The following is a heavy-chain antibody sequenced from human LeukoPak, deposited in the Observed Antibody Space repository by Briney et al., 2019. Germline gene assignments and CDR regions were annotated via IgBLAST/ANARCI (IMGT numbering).Heavy chain of an antibody. CDR2: ISSSSSTI. D-gene: IGHD4-17*01. J-gene: IGHJ6*02. Sequence: SGGSLRLSCAASGFTFSSYSMNWARQAPGKGLEWVSYISSSSSTIYYADSVKGRFTISRDNAKNSLYLQMNSLRDEDTAVYYCARAVLCYGDYVCYGMDVWGQGTTVTVSS. CDR3: ARAVLCYGDYVCYGMDV. CDR1: GFTFSSYS. V-gene: IGHV3-48*02.